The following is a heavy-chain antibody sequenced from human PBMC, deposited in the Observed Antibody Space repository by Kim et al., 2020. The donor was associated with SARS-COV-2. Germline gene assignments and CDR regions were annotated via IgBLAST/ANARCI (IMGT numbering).Heavy chain of an antibody. CDR1: GGSISSYY. Sequence: SETLSLTCTVSGGSISSYYWSWIRQPPGKGLEWIGYIYYSGSTNCNPSLKSRVTISVDTSKNQFSLKLSSVTAADTAVYYCARSETWNDFDYWGQGTLVT. D-gene: IGHD1-1*01. J-gene: IGHJ4*02. V-gene: IGHV4-59*01. CDR2: IYYSGST. CDR3: ARSETWNDFDY.